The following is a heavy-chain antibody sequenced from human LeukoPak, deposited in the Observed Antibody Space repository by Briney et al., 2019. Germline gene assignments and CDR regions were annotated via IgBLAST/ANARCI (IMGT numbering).Heavy chain of an antibody. CDR3: AREDCSGGSCYSTEQYFQH. V-gene: IGHV1-24*01. J-gene: IGHJ1*01. D-gene: IGHD2-15*01. CDR2: FDPEDGET. Sequence: ASVKVSCKVSGYTLTELSMHWVRQAPGKGLEWMGGFDPEDGETIYAQKFQGRVTMTEDTSTDTAYMELSSLRSEDTAVYYCAREDCSGGSCYSTEQYFQHWGQGTLVTVSS. CDR1: GYTLTELS.